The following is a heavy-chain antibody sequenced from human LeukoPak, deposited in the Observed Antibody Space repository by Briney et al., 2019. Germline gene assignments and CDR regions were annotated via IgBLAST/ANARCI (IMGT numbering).Heavy chain of an antibody. V-gene: IGHV4-61*02. D-gene: IGHD3-10*01. J-gene: IGHJ4*02. CDR2: IYTSGST. CDR1: GGSISSGSYY. CDR3: ARESVVRGNFDY. Sequence: SETLSLTCTVSGGSISSGSYYWSWIRQPAGKGLEWIGRIYTSGSTNYNPSLKSRVTISVDTSKNQFSLKLSSVTAADTAVYYCARESVVRGNFDYWGQGTLVTVSS.